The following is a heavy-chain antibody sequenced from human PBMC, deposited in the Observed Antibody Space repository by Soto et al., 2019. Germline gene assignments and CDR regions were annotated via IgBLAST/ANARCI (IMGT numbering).Heavy chain of an antibody. CDR2: IYYSGST. CDR1: GGSISSYY. V-gene: IGHV4-59*01. D-gene: IGHD6-6*01. Sequence: SETLSLTCTVSGGSISSYYWSWIRQPPGKGLEWIGYIYYSGSTNYNPSLKSRVTISVDTSKNQFSLKLTSVTAADTAVYYCEAPPRYWGQGTLVTVS. J-gene: IGHJ4*02. CDR3: EAPPRY.